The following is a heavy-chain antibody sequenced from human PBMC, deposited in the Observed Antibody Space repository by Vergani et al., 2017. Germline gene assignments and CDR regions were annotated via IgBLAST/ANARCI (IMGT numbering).Heavy chain of an antibody. D-gene: IGHD3-9*01. V-gene: IGHV4-39*01. CDR2: VFYGGRT. CDR3: ARAPYDILTGYYGHNWFDP. Sequence: QMQLQESGPGLVKPSETLSLSCTVSGDSISTSSYAWGWIRQPPGKTLEWIGTVFYGGRTSYNPSLKSRVTLSLDTSKKQISLHLTSVTAADTAVYYCARAPYDILTGYYGHNWFDPWGQGTLVTVSS. J-gene: IGHJ5*02. CDR1: GDSISTSSYA.